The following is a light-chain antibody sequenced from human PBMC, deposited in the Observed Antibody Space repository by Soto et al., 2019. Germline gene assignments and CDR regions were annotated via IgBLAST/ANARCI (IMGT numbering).Light chain of an antibody. J-gene: IGKJ3*01. CDR3: EQYGSSPFT. CDR2: GAS. Sequence: EVVVTQSPGTLCLSPGERATLSCRASQSVSSYLAWYQQKPGQAPRLLIYGASSRATGIPDRFRGSGSGTDFTLTISRLEPEDFAVYYCEQYGSSPFTFGPGTKVDIK. V-gene: IGKV3-20*01. CDR1: QSVSSY.